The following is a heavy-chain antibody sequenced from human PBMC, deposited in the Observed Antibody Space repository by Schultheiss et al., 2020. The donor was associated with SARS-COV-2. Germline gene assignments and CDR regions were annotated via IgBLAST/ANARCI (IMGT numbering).Heavy chain of an antibody. V-gene: IGHV4-61*02. CDR1: GDSISSDIYC. Sequence: SETLSLTCSVSGDSISSDIYCWGWIRQPPGKGLEWIGRIYTSGSTNYNPSLKSRVTISVDTSKNQFSLKLSSVTAADTAVYYCARRLDTAMVTSWFDPWGQGTLVTVSS. J-gene: IGHJ5*02. CDR3: ARRLDTAMVTSWFDP. CDR2: IYTSGST. D-gene: IGHD5-18*01.